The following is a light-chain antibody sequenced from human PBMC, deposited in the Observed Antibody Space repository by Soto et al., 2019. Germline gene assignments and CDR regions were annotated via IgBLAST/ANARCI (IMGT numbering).Light chain of an antibody. J-gene: IGKJ2*01. V-gene: IGKV3-15*01. CDR1: QSVSSY. Sequence: DIVMTQSPATLPVYLGERATVSCRASQSVSSYLAWYQQKPGQAPRLLIYGTSTRATDIPARFSGSGSGTDSTLTISSLQSEDFAVYYCQQYNNWPYTFGQGTKLEIK. CDR2: GTS. CDR3: QQYNNWPYT.